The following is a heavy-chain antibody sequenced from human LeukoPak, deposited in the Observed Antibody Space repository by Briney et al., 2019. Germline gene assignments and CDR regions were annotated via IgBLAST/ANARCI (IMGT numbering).Heavy chain of an antibody. CDR2: ITGSGGSA. Sequence: GGSLRLSCAASGFTFSSYAMSWIRQAPGKGLEWVSGITGSGGSANYADSVKGRFTISRDNSRNTLYLQMNSLRAEDTAVYYCANLYGDYGDYWGQGALVTVSS. CDR1: GFTFSSYA. V-gene: IGHV3-23*01. D-gene: IGHD4-17*01. J-gene: IGHJ4*02. CDR3: ANLYGDYGDY.